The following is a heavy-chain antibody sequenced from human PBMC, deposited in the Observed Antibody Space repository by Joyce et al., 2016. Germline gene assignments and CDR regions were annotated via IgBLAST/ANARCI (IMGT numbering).Heavy chain of an antibody. Sequence: EVQLVESGGGLVKPGGSLRLSCAASGFTFSSYSMSWVRQAPGKRLEWVSSRRSSSSYIKYTDSVKGRFTISRDNAKNSLYLQMNSLRVEDTAVYYCARSSYTNGIFDYWGQGTLVTVSS. CDR1: GFTFSSYS. CDR3: ARSSYTNGIFDY. D-gene: IGHD2-8*01. V-gene: IGHV3-21*01. CDR2: RRSSSSYI. J-gene: IGHJ4*02.